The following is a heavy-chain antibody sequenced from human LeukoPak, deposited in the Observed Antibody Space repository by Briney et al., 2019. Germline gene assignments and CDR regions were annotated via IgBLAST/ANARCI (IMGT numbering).Heavy chain of an antibody. V-gene: IGHV5-51*01. CDR3: ARPHRSIGGARRPTWFDY. CDR1: GYRFTSYW. D-gene: IGHD1-26*01. Sequence: GESLKISFKGSGYRFTSYWFGWARQMQGKGLGWMGIIYLGDSDTRYSPSFQGQGTISADKSIRTANLQWSSLKASDTAMDYCARPHRSIGGARRPTWFDYWGQGTLVTVSS. J-gene: IGHJ4*02. CDR2: IYLGDSDT.